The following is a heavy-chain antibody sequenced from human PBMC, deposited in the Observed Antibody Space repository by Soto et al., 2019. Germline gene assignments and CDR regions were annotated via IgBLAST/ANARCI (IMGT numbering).Heavy chain of an antibody. J-gene: IGHJ4*02. D-gene: IGHD3-10*01. V-gene: IGHV4-39*01. Sequence: QLQLQESGPGLVKPSETLSLTCTVSGGSISSSSYYWGWIRQPPGKGLEWIGSIYYSGSTYYNPSLKSRVTISVDTSKNQFSLKLSSVTAADTAVYYCARHRGRGSWLDYWGQGTLVTVSS. CDR1: GGSISSSSYY. CDR2: IYYSGST. CDR3: ARHRGRGSWLDY.